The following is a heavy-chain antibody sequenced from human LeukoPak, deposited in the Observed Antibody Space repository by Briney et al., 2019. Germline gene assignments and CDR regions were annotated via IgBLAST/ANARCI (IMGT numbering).Heavy chain of an antibody. V-gene: IGHV4-59*01. CDR1: GGSISSYY. Sequence: SETLSLTCTVSGGSISSYYWSWIRQPPGKGLEGIGYIYYSGSTNYNPSLKSRVTISVDTSKNQFSLKLSYVTAADTAVYYCTRAVAARPYYFDFWGQGTLVTVSS. CDR2: IYYSGST. J-gene: IGHJ4*02. CDR3: TRAVAARPYYFDF. D-gene: IGHD6-6*01.